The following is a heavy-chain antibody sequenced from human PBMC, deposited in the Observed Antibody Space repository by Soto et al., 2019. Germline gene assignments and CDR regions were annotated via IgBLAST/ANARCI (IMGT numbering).Heavy chain of an antibody. CDR3: ARVGTDCSGGSCYPNWFDP. CDR1: GYTFTSYD. Sequence: QVQLVQSGAEVKKPGASVKVSCKASGYTFTSYDINWVRQATGQGLEWMGWMNPNSGNTGYAQKFQGGVTMTRNISISTAYMELSSLRSEDTAVYYCARVGTDCSGGSCYPNWFDPWGQGTLVTVSS. D-gene: IGHD2-15*01. J-gene: IGHJ5*02. V-gene: IGHV1-8*01. CDR2: MNPNSGNT.